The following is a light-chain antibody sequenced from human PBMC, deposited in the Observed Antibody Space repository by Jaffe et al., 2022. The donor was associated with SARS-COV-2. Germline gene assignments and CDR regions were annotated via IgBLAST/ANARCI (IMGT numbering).Light chain of an antibody. CDR2: AKD. J-gene: IGLJ2*01. CDR1: SLRKFY. CDR3: NSRDSSANVTI. V-gene: IGLV3-19*01. Sequence: SSELTQDPAVSVALGQTVRITCQGDSLRKFYASWYQQKPGEAPVLVIYAKDNRPSGIPDRFSGSSSGNTASLIITGAQAEDEADYYCNSRDSSANVTIFGGGTKLTVL.